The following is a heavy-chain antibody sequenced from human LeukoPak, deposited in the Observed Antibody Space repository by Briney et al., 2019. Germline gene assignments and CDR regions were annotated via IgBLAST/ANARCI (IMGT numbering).Heavy chain of an antibody. Sequence: GGSLRLSCAASGFTVSSNYMSWVRQAPGKGLEWVSVIYSGGSTYYADSVKGRFTISRDNSKNTLYLQMNSLRAEDTAVYCCARDRRSSSWGADAFDIWGQGTMVTVSS. D-gene: IGHD6-13*01. CDR3: ARDRRSSSWGADAFDI. J-gene: IGHJ3*02. CDR2: IYSGGST. CDR1: GFTVSSNY. V-gene: IGHV3-53*01.